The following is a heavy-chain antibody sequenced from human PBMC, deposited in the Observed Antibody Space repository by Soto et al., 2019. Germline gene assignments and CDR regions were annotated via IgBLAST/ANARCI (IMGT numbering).Heavy chain of an antibody. CDR2: VVPMYDSV. CDR3: ASWRSYSGSYCFDY. D-gene: IGHD1-26*01. CDR1: GGTFNTHT. V-gene: IGHV1-69*06. J-gene: IGHJ4*02. Sequence: GASVKVSCKASGGTFNTHTINWLRQAPGRGLEWVGQVVPMYDSVNYAETFQGRVTITVDKSTNTAYMELTSLRSQDTALYFCASWRSYSGSYCFDYWGQGTLVTVTS.